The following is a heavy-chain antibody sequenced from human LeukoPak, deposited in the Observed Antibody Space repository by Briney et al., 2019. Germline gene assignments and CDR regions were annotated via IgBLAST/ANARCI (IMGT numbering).Heavy chain of an antibody. J-gene: IGHJ4*02. Sequence: SETLSLTCTVSGGSISSGGYYWSWIRQHPGKGLEWIGYIYYSGSTYYNPSLKSRVTISVDTSKNQFSLKLSSVTAADTAVYYCARFHLYYYGSGSYVEPYFDYWGQGTLVTVSS. D-gene: IGHD3-10*01. V-gene: IGHV4-31*03. CDR3: ARFHLYYYGSGSYVEPYFDY. CDR2: IYYSGST. CDR1: GGSISSGGYY.